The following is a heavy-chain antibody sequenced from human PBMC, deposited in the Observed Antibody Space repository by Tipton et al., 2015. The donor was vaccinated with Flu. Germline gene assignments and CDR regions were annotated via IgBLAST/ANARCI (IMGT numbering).Heavy chain of an antibody. Sequence: SLRLSCAASGFTFTSNAMSWVRQAPGKGLEWVSAIGGSGTTTYYADSVKGRFTISRDNSRNTLYLQMDNLGAEDTALYYCAKDPYGGNSGNYFAFWGQGTLVTVSS. CDR3: AKDPYGGNSGNYFAF. V-gene: IGHV3-23*01. J-gene: IGHJ4*02. CDR2: IGGSGTTT. D-gene: IGHD4-23*01. CDR1: GFTFTSNA.